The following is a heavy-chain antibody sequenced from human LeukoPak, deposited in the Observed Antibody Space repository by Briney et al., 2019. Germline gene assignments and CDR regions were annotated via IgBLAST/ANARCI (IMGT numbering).Heavy chain of an antibody. D-gene: IGHD3/OR15-3a*01. Sequence: GESLKISCKGSGYSFSRYWIGWVRQMSGKGLEWMGIIYPGDSDTRYSPSFQGQVTISVDKSTSTAYLQWSSLKASDTAMYYCARRRDYDAFDIWGQGTMVTVSS. CDR3: ARRRDYDAFDI. CDR1: GYSFSRYW. CDR2: IYPGDSDT. J-gene: IGHJ3*02. V-gene: IGHV5-51*01.